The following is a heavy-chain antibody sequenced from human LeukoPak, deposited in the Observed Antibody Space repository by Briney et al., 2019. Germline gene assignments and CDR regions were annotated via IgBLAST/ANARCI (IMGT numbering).Heavy chain of an antibody. CDR1: GYSFTSYW. CDR2: IYPGDSDT. D-gene: IGHD3-22*01. Sequence: GESLKISCKGSGYSFTSYWIGWVRQMPGEGLEWMGIIYPGDSDTRYSPSFQGQVTISADKSISTAYLQWSSLKASDTAMYYCGRVGYDSSGYYLDWVDYWGLGTLVTVSS. V-gene: IGHV5-51*01. CDR3: GRVGYDSSGYYLDWVDY. J-gene: IGHJ4*02.